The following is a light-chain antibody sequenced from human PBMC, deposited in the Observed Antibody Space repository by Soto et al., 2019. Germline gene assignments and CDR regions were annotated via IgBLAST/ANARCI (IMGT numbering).Light chain of an antibody. CDR3: SSYTSRATWV. V-gene: IGLV2-14*01. CDR2: EVS. CDR1: SSDVGGYNY. J-gene: IGLJ2*01. Sequence: QSALTQPASVSGSPGQSITISCTGTSSDVGGYNYVSWYQQHPGKVPKVIIYEVSYRPSGVSNRFSGSKSGNTASLTISELQAEDEADYYCSSYTSRATWVFGGGTKLTVL.